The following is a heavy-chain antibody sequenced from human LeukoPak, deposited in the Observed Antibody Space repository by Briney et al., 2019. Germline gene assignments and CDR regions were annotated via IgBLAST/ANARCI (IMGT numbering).Heavy chain of an antibody. CDR3: ARRPLNYYGSGSYLDY. CDR1: GYSISSGYY. J-gene: IGHJ4*02. CDR2: IYHSGST. V-gene: IGHV4-38-2*01. Sequence: PSETLSLTCAVSGYSISSGYYWGWIRPPPGKGLEWIGSIYHSGSTYYNPSLKSRVTISVDTSKNQFSLKLSSVTAADTAVYYCARRPLNYYGSGSYLDYWGQGTLVTVSS. D-gene: IGHD3-10*01.